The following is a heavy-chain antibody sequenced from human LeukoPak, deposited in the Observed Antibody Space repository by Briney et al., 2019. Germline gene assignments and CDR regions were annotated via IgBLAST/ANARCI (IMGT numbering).Heavy chain of an antibody. Sequence: SETLSLTCTVSGGSISSGAYYWSWIRQPLGKGLEWIGYIYQSGTSFYNPSLKSRVTISLDKSKNQFSLKLSSVTAADTAVYYCARGDYEDYFDYWGQGTLVTVSS. V-gene: IGHV4-30-2*01. CDR1: GGSISSGAYY. CDR3: ARGDYEDYFDY. CDR2: IYQSGTS. D-gene: IGHD4-17*01. J-gene: IGHJ4*02.